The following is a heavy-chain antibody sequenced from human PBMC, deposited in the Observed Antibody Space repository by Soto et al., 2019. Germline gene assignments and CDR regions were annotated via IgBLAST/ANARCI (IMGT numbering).Heavy chain of an antibody. CDR2: INHSGST. V-gene: IGHV4-34*01. CDR3: ARGRPLGYCSSTSCYAIYYYYYYMDV. CDR1: GGSFSGYY. J-gene: IGHJ6*03. D-gene: IGHD2-2*01. Sequence: SETLSLTCAVYGGSFSGYYWSWIRQPPGKGLEWIGEINHSGSTNYNPSLKSRVTISVDTSKNQFSLKLSSVTAADTAVYYCARGRPLGYCSSTSCYAIYYYYYYMDVWGKGTTVTVSS.